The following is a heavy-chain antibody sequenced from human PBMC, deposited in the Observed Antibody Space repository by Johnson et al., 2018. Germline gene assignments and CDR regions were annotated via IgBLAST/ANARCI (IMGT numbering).Heavy chain of an antibody. CDR3: ARDNEKRALRHAAEYFQH. CDR1: GFTFSNFG. J-gene: IGHJ1*01. D-gene: IGHD1-1*01. CDR2: IWSDGSNK. V-gene: IGHV3-33*01. Sequence: QVQLVESGGGVVQPGKSLRLSCAASGFTFSNFGMHWVRQVPGKGLEWVATIWSDGSNKYYADSVRGQFTISRDNSKNTLYLQMNSLRAEDTAVYYCARDNEKRALRHAAEYFQHWGQGTLVIVSS.